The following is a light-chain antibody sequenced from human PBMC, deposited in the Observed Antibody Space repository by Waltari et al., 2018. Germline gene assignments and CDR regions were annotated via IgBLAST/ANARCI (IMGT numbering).Light chain of an antibody. CDR2: DAT. V-gene: IGKV1-39*01. CDR3: RQSYGNPPRIT. J-gene: IGKJ2*01. CDR1: QNIINV. Sequence: DIQMTQSPSTVSASVGDKVTITCRASQNIINVLNWYQKQSGSAPKLLIFDATSVQTVVPSMFSGSLSGTDFALTINNLRPEDSATFHCRQSYGNPPRITFGQGTRLEI.